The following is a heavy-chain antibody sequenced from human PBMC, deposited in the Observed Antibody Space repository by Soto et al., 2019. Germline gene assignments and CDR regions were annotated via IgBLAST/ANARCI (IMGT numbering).Heavy chain of an antibody. J-gene: IGHJ5*02. CDR2: ISAYNGNT. CDR3: ARVVRGCGWINWFDP. CDR1: GYTFTSYG. Sequence: PSVKVSCKASGYTFTSYGISWGRPAPGQGLEWMGWISAYNGNTNYAQKLQGRATMTTDTSTSTAYMELRSLRYADTAEYYCARVVRGCGWINWFDPRGQGSRVTLS. V-gene: IGHV1-18*04. D-gene: IGHD2-15*01.